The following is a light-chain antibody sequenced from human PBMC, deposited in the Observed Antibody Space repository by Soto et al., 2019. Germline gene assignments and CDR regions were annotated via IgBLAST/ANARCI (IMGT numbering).Light chain of an antibody. Sequence: EIVMTQSPATLSVPPGERATLSCRASQSVSSNLAWYQHKPGQAPRLLIYGASTRATGIPARFSGSGSGTEFTLTISSLQSEDFAVYYCQQYNNWPPAFGPVTKVDI. V-gene: IGKV3-15*01. J-gene: IGKJ3*01. CDR1: QSVSSN. CDR2: GAS. CDR3: QQYNNWPPA.